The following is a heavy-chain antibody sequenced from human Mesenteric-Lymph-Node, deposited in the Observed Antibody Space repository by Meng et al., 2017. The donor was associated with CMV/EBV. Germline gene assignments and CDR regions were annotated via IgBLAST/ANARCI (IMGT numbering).Heavy chain of an antibody. CDR3: ARIKGEYQLLFSGYYYGMDV. D-gene: IGHD2-2*01. Sequence: SGPTLVKPTETFTLTCTFSGFSLSTSGVGVAWIRQPPGKALEWLAVNYWNDDKRYSPSLKSRLTITKDTSKNQVVLTMTNMGPVDTATYYCARIKGEYQLLFSGYYYGMDVWGQGTTVTVSS. CDR2: NYWNDDK. CDR1: GFSLSTSGVG. J-gene: IGHJ6*02. V-gene: IGHV2-5*01.